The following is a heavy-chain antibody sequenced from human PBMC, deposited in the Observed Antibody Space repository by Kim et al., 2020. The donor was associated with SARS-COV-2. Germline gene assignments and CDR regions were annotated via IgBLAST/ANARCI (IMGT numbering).Heavy chain of an antibody. D-gene: IGHD6-6*01. CDR2: ISSSSSYI. CDR1: GFTFSSYS. Sequence: GGSLRLSCAASGFTFSSYSMNWVRQAPGKGLEWVSSISSSSSYIYYADSVKGRFTISRDNAKNSLYLQMNSLRAEDTAVYYCARDQHPAARPGYYYYGMDVWGQGTTVTVSS. CDR3: ARDQHPAARPGYYYYGMDV. J-gene: IGHJ6*02. V-gene: IGHV3-21*01.